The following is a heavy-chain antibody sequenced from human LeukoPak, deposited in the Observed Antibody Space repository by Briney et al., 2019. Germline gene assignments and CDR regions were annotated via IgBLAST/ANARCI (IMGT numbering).Heavy chain of an antibody. Sequence: PGRSLILSCAASGFTFSSYAMHWVRQAPGKGLEYVSAISSNGGSTYYANSVKGRFTISRDNSKNTLYLQMGSLRAEDMAVYYCARGSLAGSFDYWGQGTLVTVSS. V-gene: IGHV3-64*01. CDR2: ISSNGGST. CDR1: GFTFSSYA. J-gene: IGHJ4*02. D-gene: IGHD6-19*01. CDR3: ARGSLAGSFDY.